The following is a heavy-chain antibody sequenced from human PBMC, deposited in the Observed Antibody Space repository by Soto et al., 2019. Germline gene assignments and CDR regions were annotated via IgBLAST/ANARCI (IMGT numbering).Heavy chain of an antibody. V-gene: IGHV3-48*02. CDR2: ISSRSYTI. Sequence: EVQLVESGGGLVQPGGSLRLSCAASGFSFSTYSMNLVRHAPGKGLEWVSYISSRSYTIYYVDSVKGRFTISRDNAKNSLYLQMNSLRDEDTAVYYCARGGSSSDNGMDVWGQGTKVTVSS. CDR1: GFSFSTYS. D-gene: IGHD6-6*01. CDR3: ARGGSSSDNGMDV. J-gene: IGHJ6*02.